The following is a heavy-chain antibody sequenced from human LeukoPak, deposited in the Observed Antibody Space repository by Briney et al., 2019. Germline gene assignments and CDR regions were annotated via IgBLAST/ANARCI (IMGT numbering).Heavy chain of an antibody. V-gene: IGHV4-34*01. CDR3: ARGKPLLRLFDS. D-gene: IGHD3-16*01. J-gene: IGHJ5*01. CDR2: INHSGST. CDR1: GGSFSGYY. Sequence: SETLSLTCAVYGGSFSGYYWSWIRQPPGKGLEWIGEINHSGSTNYNPSLKSRVTISVDTSKNQFSLKLSSVTAADTAVYYCARGKPLLRLFDSWGQGTLVTVSS.